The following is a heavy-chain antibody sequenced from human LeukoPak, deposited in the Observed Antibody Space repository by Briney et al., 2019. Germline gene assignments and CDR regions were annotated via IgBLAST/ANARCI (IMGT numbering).Heavy chain of an antibody. CDR3: ATGRDLLWFDY. CDR2: FDPEDGET. Sequence: GGFDPEDGETIYAQKFQGRVTMTEDTSTDTAYMELSSLRSEDTAVYYCATGRDLLWFDYWGQGTLVTVSS. D-gene: IGHD3-10*01. J-gene: IGHJ5*01. V-gene: IGHV1-24*01.